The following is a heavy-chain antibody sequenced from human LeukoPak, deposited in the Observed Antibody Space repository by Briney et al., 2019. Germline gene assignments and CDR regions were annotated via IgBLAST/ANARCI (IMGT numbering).Heavy chain of an antibody. CDR2: ISYDGSNK. CDR3: AKGLRRYYDSSGHY. D-gene: IGHD3-22*01. CDR1: GFTFSSYG. V-gene: IGHV3-30*18. Sequence: GRSLRLSCAASGFTFSSYGMHWVRQAPGKGLEWVAVISYDGSNKYHADSVKGRFTISRDNSKNTLYLQMNSLRAEDTAVYYCAKGLRRYYDSSGHYWGQGTLVTVSS. J-gene: IGHJ4*02.